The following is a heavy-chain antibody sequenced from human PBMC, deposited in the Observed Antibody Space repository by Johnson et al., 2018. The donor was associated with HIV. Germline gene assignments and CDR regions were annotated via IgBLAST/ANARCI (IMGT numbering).Heavy chain of an antibody. CDR1: GFTFSSYA. J-gene: IGHJ3*02. CDR2: ILYDGSNK. CDR3: ASVYYDILTGYYYYAFDI. V-gene: IGHV3-30-3*01. D-gene: IGHD3-9*01. Sequence: QVQLVESGGGVVQPGRSLRLSCAASGFTFSSYAMHWVRQAPGKGLEWVAGILYDGSNKYYADSVKGRFTISRDNSKNTLYLQMNSLRAEDTALYYCASVYYDILTGYYYYAFDIWGQGTMVTVSS.